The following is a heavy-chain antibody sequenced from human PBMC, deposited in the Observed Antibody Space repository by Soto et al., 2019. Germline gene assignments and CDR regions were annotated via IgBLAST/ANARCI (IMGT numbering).Heavy chain of an antibody. CDR1: GVSFSNAA. J-gene: IGHJ5*02. Sequence: GGSLRLSCAASGVSFSNAAMHWVRQAPGKGLGWVSVRSFDATNKYYSNSVKNRFTVSRDNSSNTLYLQMNTLIADDTAVDYFARDVSPPRNPSWFDPWGQGTLVTVSS. CDR2: RSFDATNK. D-gene: IGHD1-1*01. V-gene: IGHV3-30-3*01. CDR3: ARDVSPPRNPSWFDP.